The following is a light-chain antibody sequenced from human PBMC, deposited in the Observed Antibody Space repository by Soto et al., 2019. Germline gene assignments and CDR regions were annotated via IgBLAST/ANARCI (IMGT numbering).Light chain of an antibody. CDR1: QSVLYSSNNKNY. CDR2: LAS. CDR3: QQYYSTPRT. J-gene: IGKJ1*01. Sequence: IVMTQSPDSLAVSLGERATINCKSSQSVLYSSNNKNYLAWYQQKPGQPPKPLIYLASTRESGVPDRFSGRGSGKDFALTISSLQADDVAVYYCQQYYSTPRTFGQGTKVEIK. V-gene: IGKV4-1*01.